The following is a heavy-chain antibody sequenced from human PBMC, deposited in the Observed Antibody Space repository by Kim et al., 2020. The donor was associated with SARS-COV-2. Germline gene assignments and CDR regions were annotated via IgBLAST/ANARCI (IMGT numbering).Heavy chain of an antibody. V-gene: IGHV3-30*02. Sequence: DSVKGRFTISRDNSKNTLYLQMNSLRAEDTAVYYCAKDVRGAVAGNRNDYWGQGTLVTVSS. CDR3: AKDVRGAVAGNRNDY. D-gene: IGHD6-19*01. J-gene: IGHJ4*02.